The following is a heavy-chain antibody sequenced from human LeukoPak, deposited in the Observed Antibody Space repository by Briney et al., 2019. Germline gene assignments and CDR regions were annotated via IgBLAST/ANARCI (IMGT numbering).Heavy chain of an antibody. D-gene: IGHD2-2*03. CDR1: GFTFSSYG. CDR2: IRYDGSNK. J-gene: IGHJ5*02. CDR3: AKADDGYCSATSCYGDR. Sequence: GGSLRLSCAASGFTFSSYGMHWVRQAPGKGLEWVAFIRYDGSNKYYADSVKGRFTISRDNFRNTLFLQMNSLRPEDTAVYYCAKADDGYCSATSCYGDRWGQGTLVTVSS. V-gene: IGHV3-30*02.